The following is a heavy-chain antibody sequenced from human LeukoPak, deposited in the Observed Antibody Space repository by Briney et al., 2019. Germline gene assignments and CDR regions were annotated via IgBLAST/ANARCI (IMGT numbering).Heavy chain of an antibody. Sequence: SETLSLTCAVYGGSFSGYYWSWIRQPPGKGLEWIGEINHSGSTNYNPSLKSRVTISVDTSKNQFSLKLGSVTAADTAVYYCARVDQESGYSSSSVPHFDYWGQGTLVTVSS. D-gene: IGHD6-6*01. V-gene: IGHV4-34*01. CDR1: GGSFSGYY. CDR3: ARVDQESGYSSSSVPHFDY. CDR2: INHSGST. J-gene: IGHJ4*02.